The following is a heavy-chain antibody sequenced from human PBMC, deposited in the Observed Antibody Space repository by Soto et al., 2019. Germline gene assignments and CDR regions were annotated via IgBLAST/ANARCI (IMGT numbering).Heavy chain of an antibody. CDR2: LAYDGSSA. J-gene: IGHJ4*02. CDR3: VKDFDAGGNYFDY. CDR1: GFTFSSYG. D-gene: IGHD2-15*01. V-gene: IGHV3-30*18. Sequence: QMQLVESGGGVVQPGRSLRLSCAASGFTFSSYGTHWVRQAPGKGLEWVAILAYDGSSAYYADSVKGRFTISRDNSKNTLYLQMNSLRADDTAVYYCVKDFDAGGNYFDYWGQGTLVTVSS.